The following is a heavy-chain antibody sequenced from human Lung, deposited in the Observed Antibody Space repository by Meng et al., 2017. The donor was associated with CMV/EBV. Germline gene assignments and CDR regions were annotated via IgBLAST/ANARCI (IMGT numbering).Heavy chain of an antibody. V-gene: IGHV3-30*14. J-gene: IGHJ6*02. CDR1: RLTHFKSYS. D-gene: IGHD2-2*01. CDR3: ARAAFCSSSTCWYGMDV. Sequence: GGSXRLXCVASRLTHFKSYSMHWVRQAPGKGLEWVAILSYDGSQRYYTDSVKGRFTISRDNSMDTMYLQMNSLRPEDTAVYYCARAAFCSSSTCWYGMDVXRQGTTVTVSS. CDR2: LSYDGSQR.